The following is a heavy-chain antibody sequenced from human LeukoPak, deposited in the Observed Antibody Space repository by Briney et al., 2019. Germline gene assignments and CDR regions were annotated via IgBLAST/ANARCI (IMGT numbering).Heavy chain of an antibody. V-gene: IGHV7-4-1*02. J-gene: IGHJ4*02. CDR2: INTNTGNP. Sequence: ASVKASCKASGYTFSNYGMNWVRQAPGQGLQGLEWMGWINTNTGNPTYAQGFTGRFVFSLDTSVSTAYLQISSLKAEDTAVYYCARGASGLVTTNDYWGQGTLVTVSS. D-gene: IGHD3/OR15-3a*01. CDR3: ARGASGLVTTNDY. CDR1: GYTFSNYG.